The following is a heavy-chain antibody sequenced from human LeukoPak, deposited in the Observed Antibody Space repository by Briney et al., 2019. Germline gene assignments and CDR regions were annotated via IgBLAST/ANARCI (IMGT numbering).Heavy chain of an antibody. CDR2: IYHSGST. J-gene: IGHJ4*02. V-gene: IGHV4-59*08. CDR3: ARLPFWSGSPPY. D-gene: IGHD3-3*01. CDR1: GGSISSYY. Sequence: SETLSLTCTVSGGSISSYYWSWIRQPPGKGLEWIGSIYHSGSTYYNPSLKSRVTISVDTSKNQFSLKLSSVTAADTAVYYCARLPFWSGSPPYWGQGTLVTVSS.